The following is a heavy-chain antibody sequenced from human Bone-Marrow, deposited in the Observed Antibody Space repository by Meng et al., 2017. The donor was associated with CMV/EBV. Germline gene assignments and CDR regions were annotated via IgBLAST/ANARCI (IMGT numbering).Heavy chain of an antibody. D-gene: IGHD2-2*01. Sequence: SVKVSCKASGGTFSNNVVSWVRQAPGQGLEWMGGIIPTFGTETYAHDFRGRVTITTDESTTTTYMELSSLRSEDTAVYYCARDRGVCSSTDSYRSWYFQHWGQGTLVTVSS. CDR3: ARDRGVCSSTDSYRSWYFQH. CDR1: GGTFSNNV. J-gene: IGHJ1*01. CDR2: IIPTFGTE. V-gene: IGHV1-69*05.